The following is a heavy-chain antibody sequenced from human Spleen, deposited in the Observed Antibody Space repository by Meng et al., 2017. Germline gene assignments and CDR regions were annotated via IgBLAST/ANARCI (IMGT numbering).Heavy chain of an antibody. CDR1: GFTFSSYS. J-gene: IGHJ4*02. CDR2: IGRSGTTT. CDR3: AKGGQLRGCYFDY. V-gene: IGHV3-48*04. Sequence: GESLKISCAASGFTFSSYSMNWVRQAPGRGLEWVSYIGRSGTTTYYADSVKGRFTISRDNAKNSLLLQMNSLRADYTAVYYCAKGGQLRGCYFDYWGQGTLVTVSS. D-gene: IGHD5-24*01.